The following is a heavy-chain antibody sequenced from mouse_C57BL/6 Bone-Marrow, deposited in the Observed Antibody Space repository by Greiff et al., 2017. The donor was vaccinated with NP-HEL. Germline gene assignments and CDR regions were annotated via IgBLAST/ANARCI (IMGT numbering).Heavy chain of an antibody. CDR1: GFTFTDYY. J-gene: IGHJ4*01. D-gene: IGHD2-4*01. V-gene: IGHV7-3*01. Sequence: EVKLMESGGGLVQPGGSLSLSCAASGFTFTDYYMNWVRQPPGKALAWLGFIRNKASGYTTEYSASVKGRFTISRDNSQSILYLQMNALRAEDSATYYCARSIYYDYADDPFYAMDYWGQGTSVTVSS. CDR3: ARSIYYDYADDPFYAMDY. CDR2: IRNKASGYTT.